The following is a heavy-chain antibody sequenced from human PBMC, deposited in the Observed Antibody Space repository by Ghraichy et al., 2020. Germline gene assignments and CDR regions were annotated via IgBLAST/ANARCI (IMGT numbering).Heavy chain of an antibody. CDR2: IYYSGST. CDR3: ASQFYDYVWGSYRDY. V-gene: IGHV4-61*01. Sequence: SETLSLTCTVSGGSVSSGCYYWSWIRQPPGKGLEWIGYIYYSGSTNYNPSLKSRVTISVDTSKNQFSLKLSSVTAADTAVYYCASQFYDYVWGSYRDYWGQGTLVTVSS. D-gene: IGHD3-16*02. J-gene: IGHJ4*02. CDR1: GGSVSSGCYY.